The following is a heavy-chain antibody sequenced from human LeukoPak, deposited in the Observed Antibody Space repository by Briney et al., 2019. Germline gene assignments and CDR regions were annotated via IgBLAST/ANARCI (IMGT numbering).Heavy chain of an antibody. CDR3: ARAYCSSTSCYAFNYYYYGMDV. CDR2: ISRTGNSI. D-gene: IGHD2-2*01. CDR1: GFTLSSYE. V-gene: IGHV3-48*03. J-gene: IGHJ6*02. Sequence: GGSLRLSCAASGFTLSSYEMNWVRLAPGKGLEWISYISRTGNSIYYADSVKGRFTISRDSAKNSLYLQMNSLRAEDTAVYYCARAYCSSTSCYAFNYYYYGMDVWGQGTTVTVSS.